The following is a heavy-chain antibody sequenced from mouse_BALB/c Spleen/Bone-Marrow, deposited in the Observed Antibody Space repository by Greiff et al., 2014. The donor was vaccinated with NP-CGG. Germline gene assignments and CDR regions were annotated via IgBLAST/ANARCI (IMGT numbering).Heavy chain of an antibody. D-gene: IGHD2-14*01. J-gene: IGHJ3*01. CDR3: ARGAYYRYDVAY. Sequence: EVKLQESGPELVKPGASVKVSCKASGYTFTDYYMKWVKRSHGKSLEWIGDINPNNGDTFYNQKFKGKATLTVDKSSSTAYMQLNSLTSEDSAVYYCARGAYYRYDVAYWGQGTLVTVSA. V-gene: IGHV1-26*01. CDR2: INPNNGDT. CDR1: GYTFTDYY.